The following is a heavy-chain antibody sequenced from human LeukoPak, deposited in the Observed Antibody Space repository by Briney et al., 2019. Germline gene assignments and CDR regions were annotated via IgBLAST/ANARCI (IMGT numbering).Heavy chain of an antibody. CDR2: ISYDGSNK. J-gene: IGHJ4*02. CDR1: GFTFSSYG. D-gene: IGHD3-22*01. CDR3: ARGPSAMIVVVPLDY. V-gene: IGHV3-30*03. Sequence: GGSLRLSCAASGFTFSSYGMHWVRQAPGKGLEWVAVISYDGSNKYYADSVKGRFTISRDNSKNTLYLQMNSLRAEDTAVYYCARGPSAMIVVVPLDYWGQGTLVTVSS.